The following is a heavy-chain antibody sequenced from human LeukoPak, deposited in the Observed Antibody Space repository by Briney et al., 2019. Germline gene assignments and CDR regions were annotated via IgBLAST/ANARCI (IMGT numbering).Heavy chain of an antibody. V-gene: IGHV3-53*01. CDR3: ARTRGSHPSPFDS. J-gene: IGHJ4*02. CDR1: GFTVSHYY. Sequence: PGGSLRLSCAASGFTVSHYYMTWVRQAPGKGLECVSAIYSGGSTYSADSVKGRFTISRDNSRNMVYLQMSSLRAEDTAVYYCARTRGSHPSPFDSWGQGTLVTVSS. CDR2: IYSGGST. D-gene: IGHD3-10*01.